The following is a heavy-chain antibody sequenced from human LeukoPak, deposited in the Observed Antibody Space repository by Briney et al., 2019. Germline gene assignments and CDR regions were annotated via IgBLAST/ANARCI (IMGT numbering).Heavy chain of an antibody. CDR1: GYRFISYW. CDR3: ARLTGPAATDVFDY. J-gene: IGHJ4*02. CDR2: IYPGDSDT. Sequence: GESLKISCKGSGYRFISYWSGWVRRMPEKGLEWMGIIYPGDSDTRYSPSFQAQVTISADKSISTTYLQWSSLKASDTAKYYCARLTGPAATDVFDYWGQGTLVTVSS. V-gene: IGHV5-51*01. D-gene: IGHD6-13*01.